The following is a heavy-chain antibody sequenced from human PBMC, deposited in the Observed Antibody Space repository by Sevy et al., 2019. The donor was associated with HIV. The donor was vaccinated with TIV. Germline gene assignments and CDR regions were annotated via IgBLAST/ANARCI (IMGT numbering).Heavy chain of an antibody. J-gene: IGHJ3*02. CDR1: GFTFSSYA. CDR2: ISYDGSNK. V-gene: IGHV3-30-3*01. D-gene: IGHD3-10*01. Sequence: GGSLRLSCAASGFTFSSYAMHWVRQAPGKGLEWVAVISYDGSNKYYADSVKGRFTISRDNSKNTLYLQMNSLRAEETAVYYCARDSYYYGSGSRDAFDIWGQGTMVTVSS. CDR3: ARDSYYYGSGSRDAFDI.